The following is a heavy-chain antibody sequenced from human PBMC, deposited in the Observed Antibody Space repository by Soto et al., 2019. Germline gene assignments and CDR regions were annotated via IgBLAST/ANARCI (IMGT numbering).Heavy chain of an antibody. D-gene: IGHD5-12*01. Sequence: SQTLSLTCAISGDSVSSNSAAWNWIRQSPSRGLEWLGRTYYRSKWYNDYAVSVKSRITINPDTSKNQFSLQLNSVTPEDTAVYYCARDRIEMATITLYYYDGMDVWGQGTTVTVSS. CDR2: TYYRSKWYN. V-gene: IGHV6-1*01. J-gene: IGHJ6*02. CDR1: GDSVSSNSAA. CDR3: ARDRIEMATITLYYYDGMDV.